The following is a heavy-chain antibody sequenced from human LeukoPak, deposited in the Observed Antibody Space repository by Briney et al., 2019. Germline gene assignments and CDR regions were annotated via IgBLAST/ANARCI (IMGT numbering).Heavy chain of an antibody. J-gene: IGHJ4*02. CDR3: ARHGGSTLWD. Sequence: PGESLKISCQGSGYRFTTYWISWVRQMLGKGLEWMGRIDPSDSYTNYSPSFQGHVTISADKSISTAFLQWSSLKASDTAMYYCARHGGSTLWDWGQGTLVTVSS. CDR2: IDPSDSYT. V-gene: IGHV5-10-1*01. D-gene: IGHD2-21*01. CDR1: GYRFTTYW.